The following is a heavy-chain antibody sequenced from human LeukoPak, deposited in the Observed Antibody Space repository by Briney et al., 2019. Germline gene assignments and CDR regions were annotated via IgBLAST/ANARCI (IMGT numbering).Heavy chain of an antibody. CDR3: ARDRDVDIVATTLTLDY. CDR1: GGTFSSYA. D-gene: IGHD5-12*01. CDR2: IIPMFGTV. J-gene: IGHJ4*02. V-gene: IGHV1-69*06. Sequence: SVKVSCKASGGTFSSYAISWVRQAPGQGLEWMGRIIPMFGTVKYAQKFQGRVTITAYTSTSTAYMELSSLRSEDTAVYYCARDRDVDIVATTLTLDYWGQGTLVTVSS.